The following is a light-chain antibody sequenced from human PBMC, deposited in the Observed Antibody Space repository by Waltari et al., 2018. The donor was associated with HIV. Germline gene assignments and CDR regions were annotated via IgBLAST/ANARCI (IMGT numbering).Light chain of an antibody. CDR2: LNSDGSH. Sequence: QLVLTQSPSASASLGASVKLTCTLSSGHSSYAIAWHQQQPEKGPRYLMKLNSDGSHSKGDGIPDRFSGSSSGAERYLTISSLQSEYEADYYCQTWGTGIRVFGGGTKLTVL. J-gene: IGLJ3*02. CDR3: QTWGTGIRV. V-gene: IGLV4-69*01. CDR1: SGHSSYA.